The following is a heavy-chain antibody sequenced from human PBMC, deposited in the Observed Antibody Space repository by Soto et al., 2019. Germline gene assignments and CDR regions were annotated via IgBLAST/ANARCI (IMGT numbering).Heavy chain of an antibody. J-gene: IGHJ4*02. D-gene: IGHD4-17*01. Sequence: VESGGGLVQPGGSLRLSCAASGFTFSNYWMSWVRQAPGKGLEWVANVNQDGSKKYYVDSVKGRFTISRDNAKNSVYLQMNSLRVADTAVYYCARDKAYGDSEDYWGQGTPVTVSS. CDR3: ARDKAYGDSEDY. CDR2: VNQDGSKK. V-gene: IGHV3-7*03. CDR1: GFTFSNYW.